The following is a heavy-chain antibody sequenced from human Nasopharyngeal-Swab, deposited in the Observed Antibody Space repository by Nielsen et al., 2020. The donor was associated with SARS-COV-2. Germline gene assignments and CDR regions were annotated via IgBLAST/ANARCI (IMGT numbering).Heavy chain of an antibody. CDR2: INHSGST. D-gene: IGHD2-21*01. J-gene: IGHJ4*02. CDR3: ARDRVIDY. CDR1: GGSFSGYY. V-gene: IGHV4-34*01. Sequence: SETLSLTCAVYGGSFSGYYWSWIRQPPGKGLEWIGEINHSGSTNYNPSLKSRVTISVDTSKNQFSLKVNSVTAADTAVYYCARDRVIDYWGQGTLVTVSS.